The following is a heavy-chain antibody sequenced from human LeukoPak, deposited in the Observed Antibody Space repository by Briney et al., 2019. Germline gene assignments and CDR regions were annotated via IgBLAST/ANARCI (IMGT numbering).Heavy chain of an antibody. CDR2: IYYSGST. Sequence: SETLSLTCTVSGGSISSYYWSWIRQPPGKGLEWIGYIYYSGSTKYNPSLKSRVTISVDTSNNQFSLKLRSVTAADTAVYYCARVSVGYCGGDCYSNDAFDIWGQGTMVTVSS. CDR3: ARVSVGYCGGDCYSNDAFDI. D-gene: IGHD2-21*02. CDR1: GGSISSYY. J-gene: IGHJ3*02. V-gene: IGHV4-59*01.